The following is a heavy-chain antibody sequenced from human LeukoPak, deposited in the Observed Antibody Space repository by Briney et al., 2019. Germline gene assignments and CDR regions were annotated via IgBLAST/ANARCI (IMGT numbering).Heavy chain of an antibody. CDR2: IIPILDVT. J-gene: IGHJ6*02. V-gene: IGHV1-69*04. D-gene: IGHD6-19*01. Sequence: SVKVSCKASGGTFTNYAINWVRQAPGQGLEWMGRIIPILDVTNYAQKFQGRVTITADQSTSTAYMELSSLRSEDTAVYYCARDANIAVTGTRIGADYYYGMDVWGQGTTVTVSS. CDR3: ARDANIAVTGTRIGADYYYGMDV. CDR1: GGTFTNYA.